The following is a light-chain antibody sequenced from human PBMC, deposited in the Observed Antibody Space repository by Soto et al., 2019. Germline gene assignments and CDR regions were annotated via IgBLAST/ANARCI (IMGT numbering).Light chain of an antibody. Sequence: QSVLTQPPSATGSPGQSVTLSCTGTSSDVGGYHYVSWYQQHPGKAPKLIIYEVSKRPSGFPDHFSGSKSGNTASLTVSGLQADDEADDDCSSYGGSNHVVFGGGTKLTVL. CDR1: SSDVGGYHY. CDR3: SSYGGSNHVV. J-gene: IGLJ2*01. V-gene: IGLV2-8*01. CDR2: EVS.